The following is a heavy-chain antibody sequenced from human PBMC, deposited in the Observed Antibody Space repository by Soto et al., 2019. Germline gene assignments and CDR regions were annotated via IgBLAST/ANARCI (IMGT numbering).Heavy chain of an antibody. V-gene: IGHV1-8*01. J-gene: IGHJ5*02. Sequence: QVQLVQSGAEVKRPGASVKVSCKASGDTFSNFDFNWVRQATGQGPEWMGWMYPNNGQTAYARTFQGRVTMTWNSSTSTAYMELSSLTSEHTAVYYCAIMIRGLIHWLDPWGQGTLVTVSS. CDR1: GDTFSNFD. D-gene: IGHD3-16*01. CDR2: MYPNNGQT. CDR3: AIMIRGLIHWLDP.